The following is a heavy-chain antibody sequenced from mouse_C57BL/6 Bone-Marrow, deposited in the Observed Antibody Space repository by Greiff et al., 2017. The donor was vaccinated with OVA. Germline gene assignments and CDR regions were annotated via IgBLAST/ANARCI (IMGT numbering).Heavy chain of an antibody. CDR3: ARDYYGSSYWYFDV. D-gene: IGHD1-1*01. J-gene: IGHJ1*03. V-gene: IGHV1-63*01. Sequence: QVQLPGAELVMPGASVKLSCKASGYTFTSYWIGWAKQRPGHGLEWIGDIYPGGGYTNYNEKFKGKATLTADKSSSTAYMQFSSLTSEDSAIYYCARDYYGSSYWYFDVWGTGTTVTVSS. CDR1: GYTFTSYW. CDR2: IYPGGGYT.